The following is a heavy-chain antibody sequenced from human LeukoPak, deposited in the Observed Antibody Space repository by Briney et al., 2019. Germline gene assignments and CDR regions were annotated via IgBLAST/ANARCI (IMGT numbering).Heavy chain of an antibody. J-gene: IGHJ4*02. Sequence: GGSLRLSCAASGFTFDDYAMHWVRHAPGKGLEWASGISWNSGNIGYADSVKGRFTISRDNAKNSLYLQMNSLRAEDTALYYCAKDILGQWHYFDYWGQGTLVTVSS. CDR1: GFTFDDYA. CDR3: AKDILGQWHYFDY. D-gene: IGHD6-19*01. CDR2: ISWNSGNI. V-gene: IGHV3-9*01.